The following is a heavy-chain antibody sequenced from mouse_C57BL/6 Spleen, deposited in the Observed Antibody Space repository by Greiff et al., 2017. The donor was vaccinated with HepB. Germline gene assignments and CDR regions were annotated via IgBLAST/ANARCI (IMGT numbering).Heavy chain of an antibody. V-gene: IGHV1-76*01. Sequence: QVQLKESGAELVRPGASVKLSCKASGYTFTDYYINWVKQRPGQGLEWIARIYPGSGNTYYNEKFKGKATLTAEKSSSTAYMQLSSLTSGDSAVYFCARETAQGLDYWGQGTTLTVSS. D-gene: IGHD3-2*02. J-gene: IGHJ2*01. CDR2: IYPGSGNT. CDR3: ARETAQGLDY. CDR1: GYTFTDYY.